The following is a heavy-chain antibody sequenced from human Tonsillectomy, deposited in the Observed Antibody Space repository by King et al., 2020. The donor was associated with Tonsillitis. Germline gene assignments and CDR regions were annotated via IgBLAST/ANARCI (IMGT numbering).Heavy chain of an antibody. J-gene: IGHJ6*02. Sequence: QLVQSGAEVKKPGASVKVSCKASGYTFTSHGINWVRQARGQGLEWMGWISTYNINTNYAQNFQGRITMTTDTLKSTAYMELRSLRSDDTAVYSCARCSSYRYVPEIGRLGGMDVWGQGTTVAVSS. D-gene: IGHD5-18*01. CDR2: ISTYNINT. V-gene: IGHV1-18*04. CDR3: ARCSSYRYVPEIGRLGGMDV. CDR1: GYTFTSHG.